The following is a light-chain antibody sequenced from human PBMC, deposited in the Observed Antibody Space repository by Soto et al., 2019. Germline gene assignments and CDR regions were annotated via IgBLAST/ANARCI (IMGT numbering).Light chain of an antibody. J-gene: IGLJ1*01. Sequence: QSVLTQPASVSGSPGQSITISCTGTSSDVGGYNYVSWYQQQSGKAPKLMIYEVSSRPSGVSNRFSGSKSGNTASLTISGLQPEDEADYYCSSYTTSSTVVFGTGTKVTVL. V-gene: IGLV2-14*03. CDR1: SSDVGGYNY. CDR3: SSYTTSSTVV. CDR2: EVS.